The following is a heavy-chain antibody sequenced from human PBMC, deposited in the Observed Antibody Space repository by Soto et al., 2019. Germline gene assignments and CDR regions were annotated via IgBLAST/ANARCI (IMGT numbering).Heavy chain of an antibody. CDR3: ARVAGSGFYYYYGMDV. CDR1: GGSISSYY. CDR2: IYYSGST. Sequence: SETLSLTCTVSGGSISSYYWSWIRQPPGKGLEWIGYIYYSGSTNYNPSLKSRVTISVDTSKNQFSLKLSSVTAADTAVYYCARVAGSGFYYYYGMDVWGQGTTVTVSS. D-gene: IGHD3-10*01. J-gene: IGHJ6*02. V-gene: IGHV4-59*01.